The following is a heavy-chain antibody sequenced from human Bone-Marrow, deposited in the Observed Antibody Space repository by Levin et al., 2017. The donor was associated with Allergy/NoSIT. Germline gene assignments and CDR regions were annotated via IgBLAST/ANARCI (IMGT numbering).Heavy chain of an antibody. CDR1: GYSFTSYW. J-gene: IGHJ5*01. CDR2: MNPDDSDI. CDR3: ARVSGYSSGLFDS. V-gene: IGHV5-51*01. Sequence: GESLKISCKGSGYSFTSYWIGWVRQMPGKGLEWMVIMNPDDSDIRYRPSFQGQVTISADKSIRTAYLQWNSLKASATAMYYCARVSGYSSGLFDSWGQGTLVTVSS. D-gene: IGHD6-19*01.